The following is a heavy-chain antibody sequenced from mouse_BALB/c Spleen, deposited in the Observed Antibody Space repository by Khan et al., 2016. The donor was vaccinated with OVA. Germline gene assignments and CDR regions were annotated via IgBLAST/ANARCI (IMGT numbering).Heavy chain of an antibody. J-gene: IGHJ2*01. CDR1: GDSITSGY. CDR3: ARYNYYGSSHYFDY. D-gene: IGHD1-1*01. Sequence: EVQLQESGPSLVKPSQTLSLTCSVTGDSITSGYWNWIRKFPGNKLEYMGYISYSGSTYYNPSLKSRISITRDTSKNQYYLQLNSVTTEDTATYYCARYNYYGSSHYFDYWGQGTTLTVSS. CDR2: ISYSGST. V-gene: IGHV3-8*02.